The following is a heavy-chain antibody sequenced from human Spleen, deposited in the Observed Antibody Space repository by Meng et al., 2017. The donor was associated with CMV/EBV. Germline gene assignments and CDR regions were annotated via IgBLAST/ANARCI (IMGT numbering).Heavy chain of an antibody. CDR3: ARAGGGDYVWGSYRPWGHYFDY. CDR2: INPSGGST. D-gene: IGHD3-16*02. V-gene: IGHV1-46*01. Sequence: ASVKVSCKASGGTFSSYAISWVRQAPGQGLEWMGIINPSGGSTSYAQKFQGRVTMTRDTSTSTVYMELSSLRAEDRAVYYCARAGGGDYVWGSYRPWGHYFDYWGQGTLVTVSS. CDR1: GGTFSSYA. J-gene: IGHJ4*02.